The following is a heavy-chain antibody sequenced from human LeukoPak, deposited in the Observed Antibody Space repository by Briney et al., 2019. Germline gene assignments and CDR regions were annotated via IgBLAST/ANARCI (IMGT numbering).Heavy chain of an antibody. CDR3: ARDRGGKDF. V-gene: IGHV3-7*03. CDR1: GFVFSSYW. Sequence: PGASLRLSCTASGFVFSSYWMSWVRQAPGKGLEWVANIMDDESQKYYGDSVKGRFTISRDNAKKSLYLQMNSLRADDTAVCYCARDRGGKDFWGQGTLVVVSS. D-gene: IGHD1-1*01. CDR2: IMDDESQK. J-gene: IGHJ4*02.